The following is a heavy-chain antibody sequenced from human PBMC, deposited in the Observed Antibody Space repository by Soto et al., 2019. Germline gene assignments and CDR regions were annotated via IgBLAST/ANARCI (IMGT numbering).Heavy chain of an antibody. CDR2: IDPSDSYT. V-gene: IGHV5-10-1*01. Sequence: PGESLKISCKGSGYSFTSYWISWVRQMPGKGLEWMGRIDPSDSYTNYSPSFQGHVTISADKSISTAYLQWSSLKASDTAMYYCARTVPRGVLTYYYYGMDVWGQGTTVTVSS. CDR3: ARTVPRGVLTYYYYGMDV. CDR1: GYSFTSYW. J-gene: IGHJ6*02. D-gene: IGHD3-9*01.